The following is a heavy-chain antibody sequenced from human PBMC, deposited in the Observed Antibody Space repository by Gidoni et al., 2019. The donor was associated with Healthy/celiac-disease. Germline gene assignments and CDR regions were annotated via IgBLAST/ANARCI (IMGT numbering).Heavy chain of an antibody. CDR2: IYYSGST. Sequence: QLQLQESGPGLVKPSETLSLTCTVSGGSISSSSYYWGWIRQPPGKGLEWIGSIYYSGSTYYNPSLKSRVTISVDTSKNQFSLKLSSVTAADTAVYYCARLDEDGGWYALFDYWGQGTLVTVSS. CDR1: GGSISSSSYY. D-gene: IGHD6-19*01. CDR3: ARLDEDGGWYALFDY. V-gene: IGHV4-39*01. J-gene: IGHJ4*02.